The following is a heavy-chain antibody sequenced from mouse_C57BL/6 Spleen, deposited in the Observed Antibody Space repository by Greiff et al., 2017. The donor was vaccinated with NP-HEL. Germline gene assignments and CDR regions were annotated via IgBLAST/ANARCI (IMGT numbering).Heavy chain of an antibody. CDR1: GFTFSDYG. D-gene: IGHD2-2*01. V-gene: IGHV5-17*01. J-gene: IGHJ2*01. CDR3: ARGMVTKYYFDY. CDR2: ISSGSSTI. Sequence: EVQLVESGGGLVKPGGSLKLSCAASGFTFSDYGMHWVRQAPEKGLEWVAYISSGSSTIYYADTVKDRSTISRDNAKNTLFLQMTSLRSEDTAMYYCARGMVTKYYFDYWGQGTTLTVSS.